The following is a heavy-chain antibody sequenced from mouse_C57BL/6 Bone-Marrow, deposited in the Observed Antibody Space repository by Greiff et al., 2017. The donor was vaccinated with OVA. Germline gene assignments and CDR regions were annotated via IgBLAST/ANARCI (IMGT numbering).Heavy chain of an antibody. CDR3: ARDGTVSTRFDY. J-gene: IGHJ2*01. CDR2: IYPGSGST. V-gene: IGHV1-55*01. D-gene: IGHD1-1*01. Sequence: QVQLQQPGAELVKPGASVKMSRKASGYTFTSYWITWVKQRPGQGLEWIGDIYPGSGSTNYNEKFKSKATLTVDTSSSTAYVQLSSMTSEDAAVYYCARDGTVSTRFDYWGQGTTLTVSS. CDR1: GYTFTSYW.